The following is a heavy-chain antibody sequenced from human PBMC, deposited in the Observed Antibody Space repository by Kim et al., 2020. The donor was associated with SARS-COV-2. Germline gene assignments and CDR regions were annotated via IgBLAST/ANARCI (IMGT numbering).Heavy chain of an antibody. D-gene: IGHD4-17*01. V-gene: IGHV1-69*13. CDR3: AMLGPTVVTLGGVGLFDP. J-gene: IGHJ5*02. CDR1: GGTFSSYA. CDR2: IIPIFGTA. Sequence: SVKVSCKASGGTFSSYAISWVRQAPGQGLEWMGGIIPIFGTANYAQKFQGRVTITADESTSTAYMELSSLRSEDTAVYYCAMLGPTVVTLGGVGLFDPWGQGTLVTVSS.